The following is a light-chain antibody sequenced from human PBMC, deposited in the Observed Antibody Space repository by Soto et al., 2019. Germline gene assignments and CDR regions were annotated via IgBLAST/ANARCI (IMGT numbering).Light chain of an antibody. CDR2: DVR. V-gene: IGLV2-14*01. Sequence: QSALTQPASVSGSPGQSITISCTGTSSDVGGYNYVSWYQQYPGKAPKIMIFDVRNRPSGVSDRFSGFKSGNTASLTISGLQAEDEADYYCSSYTGSGTDVFGTGTKLTV. J-gene: IGLJ1*01. CDR1: SSDVGGYNY. CDR3: SSYTGSGTDV.